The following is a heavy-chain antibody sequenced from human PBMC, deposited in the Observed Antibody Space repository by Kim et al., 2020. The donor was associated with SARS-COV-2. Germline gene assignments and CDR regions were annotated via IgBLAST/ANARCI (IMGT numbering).Heavy chain of an antibody. CDR2: IRTKAAGGTA. CDR1: GFTFSDAW. CDR3: TTDSSNSN. Sequence: GGSLRLSCAAFGFTFSDAWMNWVRQAPGKGLEWVGRIRTKAAGGTADYAAPVKGRFTISRDDSKSMLYLQINSLTAEDTAVYYCTTDSSNSNWGQGTLVT. D-gene: IGHD6-13*01. J-gene: IGHJ4*02. V-gene: IGHV3-15*01.